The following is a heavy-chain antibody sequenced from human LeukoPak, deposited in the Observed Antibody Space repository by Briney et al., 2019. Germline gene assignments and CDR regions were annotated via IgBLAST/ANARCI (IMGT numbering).Heavy chain of an antibody. CDR2: ISWDGGST. D-gene: IGHD6-19*01. CDR1: GFTFDDYT. V-gene: IGHV3-43*01. CDR3: AKAQTSIAVAGTSFDY. J-gene: IGHJ4*02. Sequence: PGGSLRLSCAASGFTFDDYTMHWVRQAPGKGLEWVSLISWDGGSTYYADSVKGRFTISRDNSKNSLYLQMNSLRTEDTALYYCAKAQTSIAVAGTSFDYWGQGTLVTVSS.